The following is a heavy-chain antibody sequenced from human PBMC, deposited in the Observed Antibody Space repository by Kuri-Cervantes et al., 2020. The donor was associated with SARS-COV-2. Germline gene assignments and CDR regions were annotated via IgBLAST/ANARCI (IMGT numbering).Heavy chain of an antibody. CDR3: ARESIAARLDDFDI. Sequence: ASVKVSCKASGYTFTSYGISWVRQAPGQGLEWMGWINPNSGGTNYAQKFQGRVTMTRDTSISTAYMELSRLRSDDTAVYYCARESIAARLDDFDIWGQGTMVTVSS. D-gene: IGHD6-6*01. CDR2: INPNSGGT. J-gene: IGHJ3*02. V-gene: IGHV1-2*02. CDR1: GYTFTSYG.